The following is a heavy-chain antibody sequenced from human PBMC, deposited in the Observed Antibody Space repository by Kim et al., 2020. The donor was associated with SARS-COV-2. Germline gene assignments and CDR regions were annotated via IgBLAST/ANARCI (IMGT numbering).Heavy chain of an antibody. D-gene: IGHD3-22*01. V-gene: IGHV3-66*01. J-gene: IGHJ1*01. Sequence: YAYAVKGRLILSRDHSKHTLYLQMNSLRAEDTAVYYCATVVFYYDAGYFKNWGQGTLVIVSS. CDR3: ATVVFYYDAGYFKN.